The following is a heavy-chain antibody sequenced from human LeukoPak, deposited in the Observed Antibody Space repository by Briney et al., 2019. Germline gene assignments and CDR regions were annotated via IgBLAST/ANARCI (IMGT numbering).Heavy chain of an antibody. D-gene: IGHD2-21*01. CDR2: ICRSGSTR. Sequence: GGSLRLSCGASGFTFCRYEMHCVRHAPGKGLEWVSYICRSGSTRDYADSVKGRFTISRDNATNSLYLQINSRRAEDTAVYDCARLVNVGGQGTLVTVS. V-gene: IGHV3-48*03. J-gene: IGHJ4*02. CDR1: GFTFCRYE. CDR3: ARLVNV.